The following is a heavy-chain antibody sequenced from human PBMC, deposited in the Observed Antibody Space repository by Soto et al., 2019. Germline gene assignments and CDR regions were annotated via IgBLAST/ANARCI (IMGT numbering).Heavy chain of an antibody. V-gene: IGHV1-58*01. CDR2: IDVVSVNA. Sequence: QMQLVQSGPEVKKPGTSVKISCKTSGFTLSSSAVHWVRQARGHRLQWIGWIDVVSVNANYAQMAQERVTISSDMXXXXXXXXXXXXXXXXXXXXXXXXXXXXXXXXXPRHWGPGTLVTVSS. CDR1: GFTLSSSA. CDR3: XXXXXXXXXXXPRH. J-gene: IGHJ4*02.